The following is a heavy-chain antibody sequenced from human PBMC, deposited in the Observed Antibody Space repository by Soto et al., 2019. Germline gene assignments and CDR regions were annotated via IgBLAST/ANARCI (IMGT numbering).Heavy chain of an antibody. CDR1: GGSFSCYY. D-gene: IGHD6-19*01. Sequence: SETLSLTCAVYGGSFSCYYWSWIRQPPGKGLEWIGEINHSGSTNYNPSLKSRVTISVDTSKNQFSLKLSSVTAADTAVYYCASFSTRGRXSSGWYDRYYYYYGMDVWGPGTTVTVSS. CDR2: INHSGST. CDR3: ASFSTRGRXSSGWYDRYYYYYGMDV. V-gene: IGHV4-34*01. J-gene: IGHJ6*02.